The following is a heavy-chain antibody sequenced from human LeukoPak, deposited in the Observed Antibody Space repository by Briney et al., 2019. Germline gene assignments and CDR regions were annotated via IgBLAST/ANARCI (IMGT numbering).Heavy chain of an antibody. CDR3: AREGPYYYDSSGYSKENWFDP. V-gene: IGHV4-61*08. D-gene: IGHD3-22*01. J-gene: IGHJ5*02. CDR1: GGSISSGGYS. Sequence: KPSETLSLTCAVSGGSISSGGYSWSWIRQPPGKGLEWIGYIYYSGSTNYNPSLKSRVTISVDTSKNQFSLKLSSVTAADTAVYYCAREGPYYYDSSGYSKENWFDPWGQGTLVTVSS. CDR2: IYYSGST.